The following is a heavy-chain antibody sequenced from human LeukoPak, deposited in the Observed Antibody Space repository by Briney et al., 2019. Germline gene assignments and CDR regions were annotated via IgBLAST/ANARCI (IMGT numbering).Heavy chain of an antibody. V-gene: IGHV4-4*02. J-gene: IGHJ4*02. Sequence: SETLSLTCAVSGGSISSSNWWSWVRQPPGKGLEWIGEINHSGSTNYNPSLKSRVTISVDTSKNQFSLKLSSVTAADTAVYYCARGKFVSSWYVREYYFDYWGQGTLVTVSS. CDR2: INHSGST. CDR1: GGSISSSNW. D-gene: IGHD6-13*01. CDR3: ARGKFVSSWYVREYYFDY.